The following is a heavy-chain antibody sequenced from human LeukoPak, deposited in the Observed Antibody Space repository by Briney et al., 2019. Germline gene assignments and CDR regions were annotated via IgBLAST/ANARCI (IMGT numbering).Heavy chain of an antibody. D-gene: IGHD2-15*01. CDR2: IYYSGST. V-gene: IGHV4-59*01. CDR1: GGSISSYY. J-gene: IGHJ4*02. Sequence: SETLSLTCTVSGGSISSYYWSWIRQPPGKGLEWIGYIYYSGSTNYNPSLKSRVTISVDTSKNQSSLKLSSVTAADTAVYYCASHCSGGSCYKYWGQRTLVTVSS. CDR3: ASHCSGGSCYKY.